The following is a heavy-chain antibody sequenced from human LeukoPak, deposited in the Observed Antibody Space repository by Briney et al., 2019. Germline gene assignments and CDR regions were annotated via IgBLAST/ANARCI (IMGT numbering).Heavy chain of an antibody. Sequence: GGSLRLSCAASGFTFSDYYMSWIRQAPGKGLEWVSYISSSGSTIYYADSVKGRFTISRDNAKNSLYLQMNSLRAEDTAVYYCARGLYDILTGSNWFDPWGQGTLVTVSS. CDR1: GFTFSDYY. J-gene: IGHJ5*02. CDR3: ARGLYDILTGSNWFDP. V-gene: IGHV3-11*04. CDR2: ISSSGSTI. D-gene: IGHD3-9*01.